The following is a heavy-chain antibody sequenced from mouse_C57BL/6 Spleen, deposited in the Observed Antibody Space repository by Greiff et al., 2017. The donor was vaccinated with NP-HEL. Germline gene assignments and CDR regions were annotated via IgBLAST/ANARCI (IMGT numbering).Heavy chain of an antibody. CDR3: ARWSTTVVAPLDY. J-gene: IGHJ2*01. CDR2: IYPGDGDT. Sequence: VKLMESGPELVKPGASVKISCKASGYAFSSSWMNWVKQRPGKGLEWIGRIYPGDGDTNYNGKFKGKATLTADKSSSTAYMQLSSLTSEDSAVYFCARWSTTVVAPLDYWGQGTTLTVSS. V-gene: IGHV1-82*01. D-gene: IGHD1-1*01. CDR1: GYAFSSSW.